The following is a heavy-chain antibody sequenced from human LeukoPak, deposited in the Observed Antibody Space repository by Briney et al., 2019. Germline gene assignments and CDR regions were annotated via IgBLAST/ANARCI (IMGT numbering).Heavy chain of an antibody. Sequence: GASVKVSCKASGYTFTSYGISWVRQAPGQGLEWMGWINTNTGNPTYAQGFTGRFVFSLDTSVSTAYLQISSLKAEDTAVYYCARDHGGNIGGSYVLDYWGQGTLVTVSS. CDR1: GYTFTSYG. CDR3: ARDHGGNIGGSYVLDY. CDR2: INTNTGNP. V-gene: IGHV7-4-1*02. J-gene: IGHJ4*02. D-gene: IGHD1-26*01.